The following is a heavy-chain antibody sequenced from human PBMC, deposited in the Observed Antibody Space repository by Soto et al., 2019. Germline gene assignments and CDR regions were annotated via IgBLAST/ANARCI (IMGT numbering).Heavy chain of an antibody. CDR3: ATAYYCDSSGYRGGFDP. CDR1: GYTFTSYY. Sequence: ASVKVSCKASGYTFTSYYMHWVRQAPGQGLEWMGIINPSGGSTSYAQKFQGRVTMTRDTSTSTVYMELSSLRSEDTAVYYCATAYYCDSSGYRGGFDPWGQGTLVTVSS. CDR2: INPSGGST. J-gene: IGHJ5*02. V-gene: IGHV1-46*01. D-gene: IGHD3-22*01.